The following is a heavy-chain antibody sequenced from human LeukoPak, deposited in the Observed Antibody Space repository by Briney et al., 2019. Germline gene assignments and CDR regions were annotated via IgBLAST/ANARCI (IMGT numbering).Heavy chain of an antibody. Sequence: GGSLRLSCAASGFTFSSYAMHWVRQAPGKGLEWVAVISYDGSNKYYADSVKGRFTISRDNSKNTLYLQMNSLRAEDSAVYYCARDLNYYDSSGYQDYWGQGTLVTVSS. CDR1: GFTFSSYA. CDR2: ISYDGSNK. D-gene: IGHD3-22*01. J-gene: IGHJ4*02. CDR3: ARDLNYYDSSGYQDY. V-gene: IGHV3-30-3*01.